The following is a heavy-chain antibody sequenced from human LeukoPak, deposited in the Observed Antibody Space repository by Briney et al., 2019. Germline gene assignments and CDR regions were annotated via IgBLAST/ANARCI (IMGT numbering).Heavy chain of an antibody. CDR1: GYTFTSYY. CDR3: ARDRVQALPDDI. D-gene: IGHD3-10*01. V-gene: IGHV1-2*06. Sequence: ASVKVSCKASGYTFTSYYMHWVRQAPGQGLEWMGRINPNSGGTNYAQKFQGRVTMTRDTSISTAYMELSRLRSDDTAVYYCARDRVQALPDDIWGQGTMVTVSS. CDR2: INPNSGGT. J-gene: IGHJ3*02.